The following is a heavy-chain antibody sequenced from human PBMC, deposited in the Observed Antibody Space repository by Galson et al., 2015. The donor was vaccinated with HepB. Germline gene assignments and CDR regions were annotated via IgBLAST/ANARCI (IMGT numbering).Heavy chain of an antibody. V-gene: IGHV1-69*13. D-gene: IGHD1-7*01. CDR2: IIPIFGTA. J-gene: IGHJ4*02. CDR1: GYTFTSYG. Sequence: SVKVSCKASGYTFTSYGISWVRQAPGQGLEWMGGIIPIFGTANYAQKFQGRVTITADESTSTAYMELSSLRSEDTAVYYCARSTGTTNTFFDYWGQGTLVTVSS. CDR3: ARSTGTTNTFFDY.